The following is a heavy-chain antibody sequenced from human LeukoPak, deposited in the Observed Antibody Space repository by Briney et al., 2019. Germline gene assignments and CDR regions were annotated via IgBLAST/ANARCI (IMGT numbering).Heavy chain of an antibody. CDR2: IYYSGTT. Sequence: PSETLSLTCTVSGGSISSSSYYWAWIRQPPGKGLEWLGYIYYSGTTYNNPSLKSRVTISVDTSKNQFSLMLSSVTAADTAVYYCARGRVYSSGWYWDYWGQGTLVTVSS. D-gene: IGHD6-19*01. CDR3: ARGRVYSSGWYWDY. J-gene: IGHJ4*02. V-gene: IGHV4-39*01. CDR1: GGSISSSSYY.